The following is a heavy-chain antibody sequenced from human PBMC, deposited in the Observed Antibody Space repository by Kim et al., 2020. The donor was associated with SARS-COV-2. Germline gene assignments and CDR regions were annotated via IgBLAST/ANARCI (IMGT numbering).Heavy chain of an antibody. CDR1: GGSISSSRYY. CDR2: IYYSGST. CDR3: ARLGPGLLNWFDP. Sequence: SETLSLTCTVSGGSISSSRYYWGWIRQPPGKGLEWIGSIYYSGSTYYNLSLKSRVTISVDTSKNQFSLKLSSVTAADTAVYYCARLGPGLLNWFDPWGQGTLVTVSS. D-gene: IGHD1-26*01. J-gene: IGHJ5*02. V-gene: IGHV4-39*01.